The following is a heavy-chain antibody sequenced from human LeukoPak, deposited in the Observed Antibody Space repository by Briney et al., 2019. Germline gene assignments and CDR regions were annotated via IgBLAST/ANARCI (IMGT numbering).Heavy chain of an antibody. V-gene: IGHV3-30*02. D-gene: IGHD3-22*01. CDR1: GFTFSSYG. CDR2: IRYDGSNK. CDR3: AKDQDYDSSGYYLSAFDI. J-gene: IGHJ3*02. Sequence: TGGSLRLSCAASGFTFSSYGMHWVRQAPGKGLEWVAFIRYDGSNKYYADSVKGRFTISRDNSKNTLYLQMNSLRAEDTAVYYCAKDQDYDSSGYYLSAFDIWGQGTMVTVSS.